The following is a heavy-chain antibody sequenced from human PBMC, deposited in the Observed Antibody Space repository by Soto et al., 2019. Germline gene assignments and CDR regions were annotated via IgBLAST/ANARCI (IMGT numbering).Heavy chain of an antibody. CDR2: IWYDGSNK. J-gene: IGHJ6*02. Sequence: QVQLVESGGGVVQPGRSLRLSCAASGFTFSSYGMHWVRQAPGKGLEWVAVIWYDGSNKYYADSVKGRFTISRDNSKNTRYLQRNSLRAEDTAVYYCARDTARDKVRIYYGMDVWGQGTTVTVSS. V-gene: IGHV3-33*01. CDR3: ARDTARDKVRIYYGMDV. D-gene: IGHD3-10*01. CDR1: GFTFSSYG.